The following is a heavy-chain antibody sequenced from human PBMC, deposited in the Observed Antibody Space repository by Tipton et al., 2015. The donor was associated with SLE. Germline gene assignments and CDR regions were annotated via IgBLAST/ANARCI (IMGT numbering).Heavy chain of an antibody. J-gene: IGHJ1*01. Sequence: QVQLVQSGAEVKKPGASVKVSCKSSGHTFTAHYIHWIRQSPGKGLEWIGEINPRGSTNYNPSLKSRVTISTDTSKNQFSLNLSSVTAADTAVYYCARRYNYGLGKYFQHWGQGTLVTVSS. CDR2: INPRGST. V-gene: IGHV4-34*01. CDR1: GHTFTAHY. CDR3: ARRYNYGLGKYFQH. D-gene: IGHD3-10*01.